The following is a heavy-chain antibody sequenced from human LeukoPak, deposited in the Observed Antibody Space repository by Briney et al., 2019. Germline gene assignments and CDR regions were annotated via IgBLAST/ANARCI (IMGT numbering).Heavy chain of an antibody. V-gene: IGHV3-23*01. D-gene: IGHD1-26*01. CDR3: AKDVRVGGGGMDV. CDR1: GFTFSSYA. Sequence: GGSLRLSCAASGFTFSSYAMTWVRQAPGKGLEWVSLISAGGDNTYYADSVKGRFTISRDNSKNTLSLQMNSLRAEDTAVYYCAKDVRVGGGGMDVWGQGTPVTVSS. J-gene: IGHJ6*02. CDR2: ISAGGDNT.